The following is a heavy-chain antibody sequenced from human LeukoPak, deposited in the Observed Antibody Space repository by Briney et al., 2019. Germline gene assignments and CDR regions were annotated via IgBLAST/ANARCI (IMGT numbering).Heavy chain of an antibody. D-gene: IGHD5-12*01. CDR1: GGSVSSGSYY. Sequence: SETLSLTCTVSGGSVSSGSYYWGWIRQPPGKGLEWIGSIYYSGITYYNPSLKSRVTISVDTSKNQFSLKLSSVTAADTAVYYCARQASLVATIGYWGQGTLVTVSS. CDR3: ARQASLVATIGY. CDR2: IYYSGIT. J-gene: IGHJ4*02. V-gene: IGHV4-39*01.